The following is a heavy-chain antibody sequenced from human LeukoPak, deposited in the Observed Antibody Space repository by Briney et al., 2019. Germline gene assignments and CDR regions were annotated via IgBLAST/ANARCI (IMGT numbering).Heavy chain of an antibody. D-gene: IGHD2-15*01. Sequence: SETLSLTCIVSGGSISSYYWSWIRQPPGKGLEWIGYIYYSGSTDYNPSLKSRVTISVDTSKNQFSLKLSSVTAADTAVYYCARSVGNYCSGGSCFYYYYYMDVWGKGTTVTISS. CDR2: IYYSGST. V-gene: IGHV4-59*12. J-gene: IGHJ6*03. CDR1: GGSISSYY. CDR3: ARSVGNYCSGGSCFYYYYYMDV.